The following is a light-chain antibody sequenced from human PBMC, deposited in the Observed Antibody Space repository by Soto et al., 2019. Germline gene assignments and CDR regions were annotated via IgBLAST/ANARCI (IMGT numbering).Light chain of an antibody. Sequence: DIQMTQSPSSLSASVGDRVTITCRASQSISSYLNWYQQKPGKAPKLLIYAASSLQSGVPSRFSGSGSGTDFTLTISRLQTEDFAIYYCQQANSFTLTFGGGTKVDIK. V-gene: IGKV1-39*01. J-gene: IGKJ4*01. CDR1: QSISSY. CDR3: QQANSFTLT. CDR2: AAS.